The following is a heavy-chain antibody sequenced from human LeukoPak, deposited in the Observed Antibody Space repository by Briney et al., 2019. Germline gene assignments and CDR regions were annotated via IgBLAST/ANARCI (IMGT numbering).Heavy chain of an antibody. D-gene: IGHD3-10*01. Sequence: SETLSLTCTVSGGPISSYYWSWIRQPPGKGLEWIGYIYYSGSTNYNPSLKSRVTISVDTSKNQFSLKLSSVTAADTAVYYCARGKSTMVRGVTPPDAFDIWGQGTMVTVSS. CDR2: IYYSGST. CDR3: ARGKSTMVRGVTPPDAFDI. J-gene: IGHJ3*02. CDR1: GGPISSYY. V-gene: IGHV4-59*01.